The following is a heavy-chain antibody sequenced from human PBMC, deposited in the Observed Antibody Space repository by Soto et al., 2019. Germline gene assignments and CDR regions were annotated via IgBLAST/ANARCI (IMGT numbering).Heavy chain of an antibody. CDR3: ASGYGDYFDY. Sequence: PETLSHTRTVSGGSPRTYYWSWIRQPPGKGLEWIGYIYYSGSTNYNPSLKSRVTISVDTSKNQFSLKLSSVTAADTAVYYCASGYGDYFDYWGQGPLVTVS. D-gene: IGHD4-17*01. V-gene: IGHV4-59*08. J-gene: IGHJ4*02. CDR2: IYYSGST. CDR1: GGSPRTYY.